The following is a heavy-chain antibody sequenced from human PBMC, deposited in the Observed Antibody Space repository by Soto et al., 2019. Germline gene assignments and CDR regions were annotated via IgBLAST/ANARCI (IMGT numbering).Heavy chain of an antibody. CDR2: ISGSGDST. V-gene: IGHV3-23*01. CDR1: GFTFSVYA. CDR3: AEALYGGFTY. Sequence: EVRLLESGGGLVQPGGSLRLSCAASGFTFSVYAMSWVRQAPGKGLEWVSGISGSGDSTHNADSVKGRFTVSRDNSKSMLYLQTNSLRAGDTAIFYCAEALYGGFTYWGQGILVTVSS. J-gene: IGHJ4*02. D-gene: IGHD3-10*01.